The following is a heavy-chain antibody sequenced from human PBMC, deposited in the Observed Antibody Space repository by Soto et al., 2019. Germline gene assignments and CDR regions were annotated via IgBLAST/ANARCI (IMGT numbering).Heavy chain of an antibody. V-gene: IGHV3-53*01. CDR3: ARGGVDYAPCHSGMDX. Sequence: GGSLRLSCAASGFIVSNNYMTWVRQAPGKGLEWVSLIYSGGTTYYADSVKGRFTISRDNSKNTLYLQRNSLSAEDTAVYYCARGGVDYAPCHSGMDXWGQVTTVTVS. D-gene: IGHD3-10*01. CDR1: GFIVSNNY. J-gene: IGHJ6*02. CDR2: IYSGGTT.